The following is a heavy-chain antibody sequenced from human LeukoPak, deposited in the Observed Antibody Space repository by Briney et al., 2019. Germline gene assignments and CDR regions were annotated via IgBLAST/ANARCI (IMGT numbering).Heavy chain of an antibody. D-gene: IGHD2-15*01. CDR1: GFTFHGYV. J-gene: IGHJ4*02. CDR2: ISGDGSER. Sequence: GGSLRLSCAATGFTFHGYVMHWVRQAPGKGLEWVSLISGDGSERHYADSVKGRFTISRDNSKNSLYLQMNSLRSEDTAFYYCVKDLADVTMVGAAMDSWGQGILVTVSS. CDR3: VKDLADVTMVGAAMDS. V-gene: IGHV3-43*02.